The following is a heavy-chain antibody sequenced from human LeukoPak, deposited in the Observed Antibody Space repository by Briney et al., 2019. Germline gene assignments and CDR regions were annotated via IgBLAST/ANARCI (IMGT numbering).Heavy chain of an antibody. CDR2: IIPIFGTA. J-gene: IGHJ5*02. Sequence: SVKVSCKASGGTFSSYAISWVRQAPGQGLEWMGGIIPIFGTANYAQKFQGRVTITADESTSTAYMELSSLRSEDTDVYYCARVGGYCTNGVVLCRPTAENNWFDPWGQGTLVTVSS. D-gene: IGHD2-8*01. CDR3: ARVGGYCTNGVVLCRPTAENNWFDP. CDR1: GGTFSSYA. V-gene: IGHV1-69*01.